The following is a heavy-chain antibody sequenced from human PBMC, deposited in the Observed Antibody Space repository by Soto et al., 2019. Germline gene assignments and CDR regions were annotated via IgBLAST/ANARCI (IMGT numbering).Heavy chain of an antibody. CDR1: GFTFSSYG. Sequence: VQLVESGGGVVQPGRSLRLSCAASGFTFSSYGMHWVRQAPGKGLEWVAVIWYDGSNKYYADSVKGRFTISRDNSKNTLYLQMNSLRAEDTAVYYCARDRTDGSGSSMGVYFDYWGQGTLVTVSS. CDR3: ARDRTDGSGSSMGVYFDY. D-gene: IGHD3-10*01. CDR2: IWYDGSNK. J-gene: IGHJ4*02. V-gene: IGHV3-33*01.